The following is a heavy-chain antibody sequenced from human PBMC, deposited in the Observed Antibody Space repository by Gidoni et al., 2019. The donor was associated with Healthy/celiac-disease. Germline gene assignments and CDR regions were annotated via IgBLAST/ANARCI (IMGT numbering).Heavy chain of an antibody. CDR2: IYYSGST. CDR1: GGSISSSSYY. J-gene: IGHJ4*02. CDR3: ARDYDFWSGPYYFDY. D-gene: IGHD3-3*01. Sequence: QLQLQESGPGLVKPSETLSLTCTVSGGSISSSSYYWGWIRQPPGKGLEWIGSIYYSGSTYYNPSLKSRVTISVDTSKNQFSLKLSSVTAADTAVYYCARDYDFWSGPYYFDYWGQGTLVTVSS. V-gene: IGHV4-39*07.